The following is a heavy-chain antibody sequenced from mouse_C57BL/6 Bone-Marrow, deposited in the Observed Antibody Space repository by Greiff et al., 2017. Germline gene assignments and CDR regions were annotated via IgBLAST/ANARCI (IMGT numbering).Heavy chain of an antibody. J-gene: IGHJ2*01. CDR1: GYTFTSYW. D-gene: IGHD2-13*01. V-gene: IGHV14-2*01. CDR2: IDPEDGET. CDR3: ARSDGDYFLFDY. Sequence: VQLQQPGAELVKPGASVKVSCKASGYTFTSYWMHWVKQRTEQGLEWIGRIDPEDGETKYAPKFQGKATITADTSSNTAYLQLSSLTSEDTAVYYCARSDGDYFLFDYWGQGTTLTVSS.